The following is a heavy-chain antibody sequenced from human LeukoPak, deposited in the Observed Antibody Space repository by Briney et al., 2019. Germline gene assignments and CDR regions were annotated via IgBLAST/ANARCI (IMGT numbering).Heavy chain of an antibody. D-gene: IGHD4-23*01. CDR3: ARRGDGGRSFDY. CDR1: GFTFGAYT. J-gene: IGHJ4*02. CDR2: IFSRSESI. V-gene: IGHV3-21*01. Sequence: KTGGSLRLSCAASGFTFGAYTMNWVRQAPGKGLEWVSCIFSRSESIFYADSVKGRFTISRDNAKNSLYLQMDSLRAEDTAVYYCARRGDGGRSFDYWGQGTLVTVSS.